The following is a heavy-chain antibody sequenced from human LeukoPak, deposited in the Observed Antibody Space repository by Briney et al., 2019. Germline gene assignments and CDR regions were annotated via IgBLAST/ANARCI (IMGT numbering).Heavy chain of an antibody. D-gene: IGHD6-13*01. CDR2: INPNSGGT. V-gene: IGHV1-2*02. Sequence: ASVKVSCKASGYTFTGYYMHWVRQAPGQGLEWMGWINPNSGGTNYAQKFQGRVTMTRDTSISTACMELSRLRSDDTAVYYCARDKAAAGTRRNYYYYYMDVWGKGTTVTVSS. J-gene: IGHJ6*03. CDR3: ARDKAAAGTRRNYYYYYMDV. CDR1: GYTFTGYY.